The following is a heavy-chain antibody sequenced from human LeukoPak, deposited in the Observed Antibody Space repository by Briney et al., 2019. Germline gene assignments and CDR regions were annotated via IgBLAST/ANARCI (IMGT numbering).Heavy chain of an antibody. J-gene: IGHJ4*02. Sequence: SVKVSCKASGYTFTSYDINWVRRATGQGLEWMGRIIPILGIANYAQKFQGRVTITADKSTSTAYMELSSLRSEDTAVYYCANSMAGGSCFDYWGQGTLVTVSS. CDR2: IIPILGIA. D-gene: IGHD2-15*01. V-gene: IGHV1-69*04. CDR3: ANSMAGGSCFDY. CDR1: GYTFTSYD.